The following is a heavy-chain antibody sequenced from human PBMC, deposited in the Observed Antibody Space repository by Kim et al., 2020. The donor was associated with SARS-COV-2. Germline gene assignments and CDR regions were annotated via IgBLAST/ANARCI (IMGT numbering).Heavy chain of an antibody. V-gene: IGHV6-1*01. CDR3: VRDQNGRAGMDV. J-gene: IGHJ6*02. Sequence: DSAVSVKSRITTNPDTSKNQFSLQLNSVTPEDTAVYYCVRDQNGRAGMDVWGQGTTVTVSS. D-gene: IGHD2-8*01.